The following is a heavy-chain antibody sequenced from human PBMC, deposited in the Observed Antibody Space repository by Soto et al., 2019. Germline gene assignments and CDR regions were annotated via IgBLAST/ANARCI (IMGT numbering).Heavy chain of an antibody. V-gene: IGHV4-39*01. D-gene: IGHD3-3*01. J-gene: IGHJ4*02. CDR2: IYYSGST. CDR3: ARHLAVENDFWSGSLDY. CDR1: GGSISSSSYY. Sequence: SETLSLTCTVSGGSISSSSYYWGWIRQPPGKGLEWIGSIYYSGSTYYNPSLKSRVTISVDTSKNQFSLKLSSVTAADTAVYYCARHLAVENDFWSGSLDYWGQGTLVTVSS.